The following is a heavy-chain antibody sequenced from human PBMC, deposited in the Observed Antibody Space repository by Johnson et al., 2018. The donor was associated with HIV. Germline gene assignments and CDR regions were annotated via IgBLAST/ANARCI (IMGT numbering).Heavy chain of an antibody. D-gene: IGHD2-21*02. V-gene: IGHV3-66*02. CDR3: AKVYCGGDCSFGGAAFNI. Sequence: VQLVESGGGLVQPGGSLRLSCAASGFTVSSNYMSWVRQAPGKGLEWVSVIDSGGSTYYADSVKGGCTISRDNSKNTLYLQMNSLRAEDTAVYYCAKVYCGGDCSFGGAAFNIWGQGTMVTVSS. J-gene: IGHJ3*02. CDR2: IDSGGST. CDR1: GFTVSSNY.